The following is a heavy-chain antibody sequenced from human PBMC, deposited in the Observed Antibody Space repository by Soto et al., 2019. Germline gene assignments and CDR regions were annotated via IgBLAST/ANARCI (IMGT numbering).Heavy chain of an antibody. Sequence: SETLSLTCAVYGGSFSGYYWSWIRQPPGKGLEWIGEINHSGSTNYNPSLKSRVTISVDTSKNQFSLKLSSVTAADTAVYYCAMIVVPAANSPNWFDPWGQGTLVTVSS. V-gene: IGHV4-34*01. CDR3: AMIVVPAANSPNWFDP. D-gene: IGHD2-2*01. J-gene: IGHJ5*02. CDR1: GGSFSGYY. CDR2: INHSGST.